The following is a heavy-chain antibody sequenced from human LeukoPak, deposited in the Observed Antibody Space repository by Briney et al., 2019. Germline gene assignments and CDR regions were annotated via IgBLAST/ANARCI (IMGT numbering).Heavy chain of an antibody. CDR2: IYWDDDK. CDR1: GFSLNTRGVG. J-gene: IGHJ5*02. D-gene: IGHD2-2*01. V-gene: IGHV2-5*02. Sequence: SGPTLVNPTQTLTLTCTFSGFSLNTRGVGVGWIRQPPGKALEWLALIYWDDDKRYSPSLGSRLTITKDTSKNQVVLTMTNMDPVDTATYYCAHEGQIFGGPAAQIYHNWFDPWGQGTLVTVSS. CDR3: AHEGQIFGGPAAQIYHNWFDP.